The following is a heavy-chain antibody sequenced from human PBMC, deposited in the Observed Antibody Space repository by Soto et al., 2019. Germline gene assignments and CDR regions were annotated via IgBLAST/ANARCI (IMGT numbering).Heavy chain of an antibody. CDR3: ARVGAVAGIYYYYYMDV. CDR2: INSDGSST. CDR1: GFTFSSYW. D-gene: IGHD6-19*01. Sequence: GSLRLSCAASGFTFSSYWMHWVRQAPGKGLVWVSRINSDGSSTSYADSVKGRFTISRDNAKNTLYLQMNSLRAEDTAVYYCARVGAVAGIYYYYYMDVWGKGTTVTVSS. J-gene: IGHJ6*03. V-gene: IGHV3-74*01.